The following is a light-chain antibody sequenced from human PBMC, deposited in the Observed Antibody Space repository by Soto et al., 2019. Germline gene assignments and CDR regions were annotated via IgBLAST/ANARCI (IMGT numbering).Light chain of an antibody. CDR1: SGSVSTSYF. J-gene: IGLJ3*02. V-gene: IGLV8-61*01. CDR2: STT. Sequence: QTVVTQEPSFSVSPGGTVTLTCGLSSGSVSTSYFPSSYRQNPGQAPRTLIYSTTTRSSGVPDRFSGSILGNKAALTITGAQADDESDYYCVLYMGSATWMFGGGTKLTVL. CDR3: VLYMGSATWM.